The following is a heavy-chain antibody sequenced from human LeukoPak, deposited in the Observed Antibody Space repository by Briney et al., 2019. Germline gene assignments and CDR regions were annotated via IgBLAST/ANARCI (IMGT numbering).Heavy chain of an antibody. CDR2: IWYDGSNK. V-gene: IGHV3-33*06. D-gene: IGHD3-10*01. CDR3: AKVGVGSTWFDP. J-gene: IGHJ5*02. CDR1: GFTVSSNY. Sequence: GGSLRLSCAASGFTVSSNYMSWVRQAPGKGPEWVAVIWYDGSNKYYADSVKGRFTISRDNSKNTLYLQMNSLRAEDSAMYYCAKVGVGSTWFDPWGQGTLVTVSS.